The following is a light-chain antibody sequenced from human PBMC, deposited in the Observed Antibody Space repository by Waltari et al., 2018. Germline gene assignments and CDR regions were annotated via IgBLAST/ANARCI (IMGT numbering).Light chain of an antibody. CDR3: QQYNSWPPPFT. V-gene: IGKV3-15*01. J-gene: IGKJ3*01. CDR2: GAS. Sequence: EIVMTQSPATLSVSPGERATLSCRASQSVSSNLAWYQQKPGQAPRLLIYGASTRATGIPARFSGSGSGTEFTLTISSMQSEDFAVYYCQQYNSWPPPFTFGPGTKVDIK. CDR1: QSVSSN.